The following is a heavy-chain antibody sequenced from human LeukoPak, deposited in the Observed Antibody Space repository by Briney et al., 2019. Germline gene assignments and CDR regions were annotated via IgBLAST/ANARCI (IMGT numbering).Heavy chain of an antibody. J-gene: IGHJ4*02. Sequence: GGSLRLSCAASGFTFSSYSMNWVRQAPGKGLEWVSSISSSSSYIYYADSVKGRFTISRDNAKNSLYLQMNSLRAEDTAVYYCARERYYDTSGYDYWGQGTLVTVSS. V-gene: IGHV3-21*01. D-gene: IGHD3-22*01. CDR3: ARERYYDTSGYDY. CDR2: ISSSSSYI. CDR1: GFTFSSYS.